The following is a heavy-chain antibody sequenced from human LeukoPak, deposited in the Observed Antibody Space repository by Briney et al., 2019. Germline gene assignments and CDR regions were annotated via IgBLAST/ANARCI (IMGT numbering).Heavy chain of an antibody. CDR2: TVPVFATT. J-gene: IGHJ4*02. V-gene: IGHV1-69*13. Sequence: ASVKVSCKASGVTLSNYAISWVRQAPGQGLGWMGRTVPVFATTTYAQKFQGRVMITADESTSTVHMELSSLTAEDTALYYCARPYGPGNYINLGLDFWGQGTLVTVS. CDR1: GVTLSNYA. CDR3: ARPYGPGNYINLGLDF. D-gene: IGHD3-10*01.